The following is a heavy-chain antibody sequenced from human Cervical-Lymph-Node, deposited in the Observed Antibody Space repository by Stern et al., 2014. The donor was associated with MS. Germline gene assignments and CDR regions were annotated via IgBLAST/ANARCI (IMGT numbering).Heavy chain of an antibody. CDR2: FHNSGRT. V-gene: IGHV4-61*01. J-gene: IGHJ6*02. CDR3: ARDHMDIAVTTYYYGLDV. D-gene: IGHD5-12*01. Sequence: QLQLQESGPGLVKPSETLSLICTVSGDPVSSGNYYWSWIRQPPGKGLEWIGYFHNSGRTNYNPSLKSRVTMSVDTSKNQLSLMLSSVTAADTAVYYCARDHMDIAVTTYYYGLDVWGQGTTVTVSS. CDR1: GDPVSSGNYY.